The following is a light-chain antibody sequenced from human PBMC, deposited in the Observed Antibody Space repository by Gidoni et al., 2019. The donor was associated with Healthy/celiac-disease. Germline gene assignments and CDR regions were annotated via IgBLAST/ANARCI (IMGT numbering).Light chain of an antibody. V-gene: IGKV3-11*01. CDR2: DAS. J-gene: IGKJ2*01. Sequence: EIVLTQSPATLSLSPGERATLSCRASQSVSSYLAWYQQKPGQAPRLLIYDASNGATGIPARFSGSGSGTDFTLTISFLEPEDFAVYYCQHRSNWPPETCGQGTKLEIK. CDR3: QHRSNWPPET. CDR1: QSVSSY.